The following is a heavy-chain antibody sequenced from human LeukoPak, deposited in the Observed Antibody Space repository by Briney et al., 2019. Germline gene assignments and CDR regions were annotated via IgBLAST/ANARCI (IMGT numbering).Heavy chain of an antibody. V-gene: IGHV3-15*01. CDR2: IKSKTDGGTT. J-gene: IGHJ4*02. CDR3: TIDGPQGCSPIFDY. CDR1: GFTFSNAW. D-gene: IGHD6-13*01. Sequence: GGSLRLSCAASGFTFSNAWMSWVRQAPGKGLEWVGRIKSKTDGGTTDYAAPVKGRFTISRDDSKNTLYLQMNSLKTEDTAVYYCTIDGPQGCSPIFDYWGQGTLVTVSS.